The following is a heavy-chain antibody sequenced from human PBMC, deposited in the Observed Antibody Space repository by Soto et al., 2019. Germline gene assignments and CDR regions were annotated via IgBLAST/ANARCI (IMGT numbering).Heavy chain of an antibody. CDR1: GFTFSSYA. Sequence: QVQLVESGGGVVQPGRSLRLSCAASGFTFSSYAMHWVRQAPGKGLEWVAVISYDGSNKYYADSVKGRFTISRDNSKNTLYLQMNSLRAEDTAVYYCASAGGGDDEIYYFDYWGQGTLVTVSS. V-gene: IGHV3-30-3*01. CDR3: ASAGGGDDEIYYFDY. CDR2: ISYDGSNK. J-gene: IGHJ4*02. D-gene: IGHD2-21*02.